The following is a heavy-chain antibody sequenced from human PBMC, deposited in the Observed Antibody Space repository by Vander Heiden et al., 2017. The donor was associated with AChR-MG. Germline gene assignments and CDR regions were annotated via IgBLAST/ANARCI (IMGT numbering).Heavy chain of an antibody. V-gene: IGHV3-13*01. CDR2: IGTAGDT. CDR1: GFTFSSYD. J-gene: IGHJ6*03. Sequence: EVQLVESGGGLVQPGGSLRLSCAASGFTFSSYDMHWVRQATGKGLELVSAIGTAGDTYYPGSVKGRFTISRENAKNSLYLQMNSLRAGDTAVYYCARAPLGYCSGGSCYRGYYYYMDVWGKGTTVTVSS. CDR3: ARAPLGYCSGGSCYRGYYYYMDV. D-gene: IGHD2-15*01.